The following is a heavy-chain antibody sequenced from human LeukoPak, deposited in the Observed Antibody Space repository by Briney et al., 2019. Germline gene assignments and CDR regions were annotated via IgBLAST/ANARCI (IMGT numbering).Heavy chain of an antibody. Sequence: PSDTLSLTCTVSGGSIRSSYWSWIRQPPGQGVKGIRYISNSGSANYNPSLRGRVSISVGMSNNQIFLDLTSVTAADTAVYYCARAQYDGFSSGYSGGFYYMDVWGKGTTVSVSS. V-gene: IGHV4-59*07. J-gene: IGHJ6*03. CDR1: GGSIRSSY. CDR3: ARAQYDGFSSGYSGGFYYMDV. D-gene: IGHD3-3*01. CDR2: ISNSGSA.